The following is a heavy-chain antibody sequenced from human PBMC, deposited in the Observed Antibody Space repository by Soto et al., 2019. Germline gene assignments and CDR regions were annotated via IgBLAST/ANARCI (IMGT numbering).Heavy chain of an antibody. V-gene: IGHV3-23*01. CDR3: AKQYGAWPSNWLDA. CDR1: QFTFNVYG. J-gene: IGHJ5*02. CDR2: ISVTGENS. Sequence: PGGSLRLSCTASQFTFNVYGMSWVRQAPGKGLEWVSSISVTGENSLYADSVRGRFTMSRDNSKDILYLQMNSLRVDDTAMYYCAKQYGAWPSNWLDAWGQGALVTVSS. D-gene: IGHD4-17*01.